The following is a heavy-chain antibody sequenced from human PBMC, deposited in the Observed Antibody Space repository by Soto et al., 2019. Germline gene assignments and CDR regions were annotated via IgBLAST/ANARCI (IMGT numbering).Heavy chain of an antibody. Sequence: SETLSLTCTVSEGSISSSCWSWIRQPPGKGLEWIGYIHYSGSTDYNPPLKSRVTLSIDTSKNQFSLKLTSVTAADTAVYYCAGGYSYGYPVNPIDSWGQGTLGTVSS. V-gene: IGHV4-59*01. J-gene: IGHJ4*02. CDR3: AGGYSYGYPVNPIDS. D-gene: IGHD5-18*01. CDR1: EGSISSSC. CDR2: IHYSGST.